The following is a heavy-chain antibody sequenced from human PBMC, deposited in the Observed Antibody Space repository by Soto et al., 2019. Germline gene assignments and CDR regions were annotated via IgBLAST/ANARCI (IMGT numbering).Heavy chain of an antibody. CDR2: INHTGGT. CDR1: GGFVNGYY. D-gene: IGHD3-3*01. Sequence: SETLSLTCAVYGGFVNGYYWNWIRQPPGKGLEWIGEINHTGGTHYNPSLKSRVTVSVDTSKNQFSLRLSSVTAADTAIYYCATRITVFGLLIPPFDPWGQGTQVTVS. V-gene: IGHV4-34*01. CDR3: ATRITVFGLLIPPFDP. J-gene: IGHJ5*02.